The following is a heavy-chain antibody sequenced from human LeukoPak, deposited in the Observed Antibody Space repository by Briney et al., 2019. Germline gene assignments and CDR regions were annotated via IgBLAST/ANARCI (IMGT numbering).Heavy chain of an antibody. Sequence: SQTLSLTCAVSGGSISSGGYSWGWIRQPPGKGLEFIGYIYHTGSTNYNPSLKRRVAISVDRSKNQFSLKLTSVTAADTAVYYCARGSVYDSSTFDIWGQGTMVTVSS. CDR3: ARGSVYDSSTFDI. CDR2: IYHTGST. CDR1: GGSISSGGYS. J-gene: IGHJ3*02. V-gene: IGHV4-30-2*01. D-gene: IGHD3-22*01.